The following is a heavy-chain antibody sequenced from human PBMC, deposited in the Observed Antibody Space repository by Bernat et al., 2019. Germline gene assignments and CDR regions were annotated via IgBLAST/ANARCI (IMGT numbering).Heavy chain of an antibody. CDR1: GFTFTYAW. J-gene: IGHJ6*02. Sequence: EVQLVESGGGLVKPGGSLRLSCAASGFTFTYAWMSWVRQAPGKGLEWVSSISSSSSYIYYADSVKGRFTISRDNAKNSLYLQMNSLRAEDTAVYYCARDLFWSGYYIAPGNGMDVWGQGTTVTVSS. V-gene: IGHV3-21*01. CDR3: ARDLFWSGYYIAPGNGMDV. CDR2: ISSSSSYI. D-gene: IGHD3-3*01.